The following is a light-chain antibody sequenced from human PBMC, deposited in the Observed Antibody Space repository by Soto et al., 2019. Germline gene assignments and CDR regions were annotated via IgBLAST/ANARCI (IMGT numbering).Light chain of an antibody. Sequence: DIVMTQSPDSLAVSLGERATINCMSSQSVLYSSDNKHHLAWYQQKPGQPPKLLIYWASTRESGVPDRFSGSASGTDFTLTISSLQAEDVAVYYCQQYHGTPWTFGQGTKVEIK. CDR2: WAS. J-gene: IGKJ1*01. CDR3: QQYHGTPWT. CDR1: QSVLYSSDNKHH. V-gene: IGKV4-1*01.